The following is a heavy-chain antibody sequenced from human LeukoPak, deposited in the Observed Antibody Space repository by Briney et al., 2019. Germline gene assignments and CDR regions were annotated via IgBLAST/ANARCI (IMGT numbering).Heavy chain of an antibody. Sequence: SETLSLTCSVSGDSINSYFWAWIRQPPGKGLEWIGYVCYNGTTNYNPSLRNRVAISIDTSKNQFSLKLNSATAADTAVYYCATSGGFNSPRHYWGQGTLVTVSS. J-gene: IGHJ4*02. V-gene: IGHV4-59*01. D-gene: IGHD3-16*01. CDR3: ATSGGFNSPRHY. CDR2: VCYNGTT. CDR1: GDSINSYF.